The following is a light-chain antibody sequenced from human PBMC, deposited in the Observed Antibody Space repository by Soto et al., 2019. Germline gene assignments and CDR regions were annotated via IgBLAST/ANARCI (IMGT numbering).Light chain of an antibody. J-gene: IGLJ2*01. V-gene: IGLV1-51*01. CDR3: GTWDSSLSANVV. CDR2: DNN. CDR1: SSNIGNNY. Sequence: QSVLTQPPLVSAAPGQKVTISCSGSSSNIGNNYVSWYQQLPGTAPKLLIYDNNKRPSGIPDRFSGSKSGTSATLGITGLQTGDEADYYCGTWDSSLSANVVFGGGTKVTVL.